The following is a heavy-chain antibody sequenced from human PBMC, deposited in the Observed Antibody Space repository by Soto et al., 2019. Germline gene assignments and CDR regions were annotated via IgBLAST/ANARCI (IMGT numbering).Heavy chain of an antibody. Sequence: SVKVSCKDSGGTFSSYAISWVRQAPGQGLEWMGGIIPIFGTANYAQKFQGRVTITADESTSTAYMELSSLRSEDTAVYYCARGTGGKSPEVGAFDIWGQGTMVTVSS. CDR3: ARGTGGKSPEVGAFDI. CDR2: IIPIFGTA. J-gene: IGHJ3*02. V-gene: IGHV1-69*13. D-gene: IGHD1-26*01. CDR1: GGTFSSYA.